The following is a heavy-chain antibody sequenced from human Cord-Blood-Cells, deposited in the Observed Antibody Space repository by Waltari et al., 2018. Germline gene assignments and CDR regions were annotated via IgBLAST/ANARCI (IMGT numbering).Heavy chain of an antibody. J-gene: IGHJ3*02. CDR1: GFTCSSSC. V-gene: IGHV3-23*01. CDR2: ISGSGGST. CDR3: AKGRRAFDI. Sequence: EVQLLASGGGLVQPGGSLRLPCSAPGFTCSSSCMRWVRQAPGKGLEWVSAISGSGGSTYYADSVKGRFTISRDNSKNTLYLQMNSLRAEDTAVYYCAKGRRAFDIWGQGTMVTVSS.